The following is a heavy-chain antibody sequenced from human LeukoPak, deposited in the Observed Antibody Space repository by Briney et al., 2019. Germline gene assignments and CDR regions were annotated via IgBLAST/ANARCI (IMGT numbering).Heavy chain of an antibody. CDR3: AKGYYDILTGGDAFDI. CDR2: ISGSGGNT. D-gene: IGHD3-9*01. CDR1: GFTFSNYA. J-gene: IGHJ3*02. V-gene: IGHV3-23*01. Sequence: GGSLRLSCAASGFTFSNYAMNWVRQAPGKGLEWVSAISGSGGNTYYSDSVKGRFTISRDNSKNTLYLQMNSLRAEDTAVYYCAKGYYDILTGGDAFDIWGQGTMVTVSS.